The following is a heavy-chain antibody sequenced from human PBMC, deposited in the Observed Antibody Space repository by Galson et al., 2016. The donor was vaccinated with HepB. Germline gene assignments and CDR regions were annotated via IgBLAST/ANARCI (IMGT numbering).Heavy chain of an antibody. Sequence: SLRLSCATSGFIFSDHYMDWVRQAPGKGLEWVARSRNKPSSYNTEYAASGEGRFTIPRDESKNSLYLKMSSLKTEDTAGYYCTRAGTSTRYFDNWGQGTLVTVSS. J-gene: IGHJ4*02. CDR1: GFIFSDHY. CDR2: SRNKPSSYNT. V-gene: IGHV3-72*01. D-gene: IGHD2/OR15-2a*01. CDR3: TRAGTSTRYFDN.